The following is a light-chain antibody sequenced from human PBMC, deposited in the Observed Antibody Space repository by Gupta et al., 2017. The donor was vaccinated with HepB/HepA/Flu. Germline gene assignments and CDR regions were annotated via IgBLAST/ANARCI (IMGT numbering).Light chain of an antibody. J-gene: IGLJ2*01. CDR2: NVF. CDR1: SSDVGNYDY. CDR3: CSYAGTFTFV. Sequence: QSALTQPRSVSGSPGQSVTISCTGTSSDVGNYDYVSWYQQHPGKAPKLIIYNVFERPSGVPDRFSGSKSGDTASLTVSGLQPEDEASYYCCSYAGTFTFVFGGGTNLTVL. V-gene: IGLV2-11*01.